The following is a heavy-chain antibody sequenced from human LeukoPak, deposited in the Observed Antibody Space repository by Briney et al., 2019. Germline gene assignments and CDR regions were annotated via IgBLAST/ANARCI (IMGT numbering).Heavy chain of an antibody. D-gene: IGHD6-6*01. CDR2: INWNGGST. J-gene: IGHJ3*01. CDR1: GFTFSTST. CDR3: ARVAEYSSSD. Sequence: PGGSLRLSCAASGFTFSTSTMSWVRQAPGKGLEWVSGINWNGGSTGYADSVKGRFTISRDNAKNSLYLQMNSLRAEDTALYYCARVAEYSSSDWGQGTMVTVSS. V-gene: IGHV3-20*04.